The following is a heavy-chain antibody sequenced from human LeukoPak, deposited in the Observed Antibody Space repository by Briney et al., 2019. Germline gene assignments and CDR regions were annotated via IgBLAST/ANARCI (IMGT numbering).Heavy chain of an antibody. Sequence: GGSLRLSCAASGFSFSNYAMSWVRQAPGKGLEWVSAISGSGGSTYYADSVKGRLTISRDNSKNSLYLQMNSLRAEDTAIYYCAREMGGYPFDYWGQGTLVTVSS. CDR3: AREMGGYPFDY. CDR2: ISGSGGST. J-gene: IGHJ4*02. V-gene: IGHV3-23*01. D-gene: IGHD5-12*01. CDR1: GFSFSNYA.